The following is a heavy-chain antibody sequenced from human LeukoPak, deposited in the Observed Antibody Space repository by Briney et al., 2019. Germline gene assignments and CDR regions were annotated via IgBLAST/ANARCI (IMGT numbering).Heavy chain of an antibody. Sequence: GGSLRLSCTASGFSFSRYSMNWVRQAPGKGLEWISYISSDGSTIYYADSVKGRFTISRDNARNSLYLQMNSLRVEDTAVYYCARPPNIAAAGQDWGQGTLVTVSS. CDR2: ISSDGSTI. D-gene: IGHD6-13*01. V-gene: IGHV3-48*01. CDR1: GFSFSRYS. J-gene: IGHJ4*02. CDR3: ARPPNIAAAGQD.